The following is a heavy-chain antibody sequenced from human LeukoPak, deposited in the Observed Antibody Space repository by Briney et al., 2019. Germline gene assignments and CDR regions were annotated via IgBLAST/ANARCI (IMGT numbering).Heavy chain of an antibody. V-gene: IGHV3-15*01. J-gene: IGHJ4*02. Sequence: PGGSLRLSCAASGFTFSNAWMSWVRQAPGKGLEWVGRIKSKTDGGTTDYAAPVKGRFTISRDDSKNTLYLQMNSLKTEDTAVYYCAKSKFPYDSNGWHGYFDFWGQGTLVTVSS. CDR3: AKSKFPYDSNGWHGYFDF. D-gene: IGHD3-22*01. CDR1: GFTFSNAW. CDR2: IKSKTDGGTT.